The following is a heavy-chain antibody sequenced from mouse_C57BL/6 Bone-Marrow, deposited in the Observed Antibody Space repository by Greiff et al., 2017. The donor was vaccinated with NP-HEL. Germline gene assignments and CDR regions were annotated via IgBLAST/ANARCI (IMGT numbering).Heavy chain of an antibody. J-gene: IGHJ2*01. Sequence: QVQLQQPGAELVKPGASVKMSCKASGYTFTSYWITWVKQRPGQGLEWIGDIYPGSGSTNYIEKFKSKATLTVDTSSSTAYMQLSSLTSEDSAVYYCATLYYYGSSLYFDYWGQGTTLTVSS. D-gene: IGHD1-1*01. CDR2: IYPGSGST. CDR1: GYTFTSYW. V-gene: IGHV1-55*01. CDR3: ATLYYYGSSLYFDY.